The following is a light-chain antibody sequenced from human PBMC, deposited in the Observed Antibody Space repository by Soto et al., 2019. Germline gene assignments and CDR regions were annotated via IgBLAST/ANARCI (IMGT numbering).Light chain of an antibody. J-gene: IGKJ1*01. CDR1: QAVTSPF. CDR2: STS. Sequence: EIVLTQSPGTLSLSPGERATLSCRASQAVTSPFLAWYQQKPGQAPRLVIYSTSGRATGIPDRFSGSGSGTDFTLTISSLEPEDSAVYYCQQYGSSPRTFGQGTKLEV. V-gene: IGKV3-20*01. CDR3: QQYGSSPRT.